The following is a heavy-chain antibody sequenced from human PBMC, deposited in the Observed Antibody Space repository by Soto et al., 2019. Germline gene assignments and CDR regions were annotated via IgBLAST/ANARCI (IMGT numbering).Heavy chain of an antibody. CDR1: GYTFTSYD. V-gene: IGHV1-8*01. D-gene: IGHD2-8*01. J-gene: IGHJ3*02. Sequence: ASVKVSCKASGYTFTSYDINWVRQATGQGLEWMGWMNPNSGNTGYAQKFQGRVTMTRNTSISTAYMELSSLRSEDTAVYYCARPTPGYCTNGVCFTDAFDIWGQGTMVTISS. CDR2: MNPNSGNT. CDR3: ARPTPGYCTNGVCFTDAFDI.